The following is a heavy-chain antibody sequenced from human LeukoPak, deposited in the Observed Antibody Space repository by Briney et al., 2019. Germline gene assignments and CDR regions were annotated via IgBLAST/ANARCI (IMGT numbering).Heavy chain of an antibody. Sequence: ASVKVSCKASGYTFTSYDINWVRQATGQGLEWMGWMNPNSGNTGYAQKFQGRVTMTRNTSISTAYMELSSLRSEDTAVYYCARGLVSPDAFDIWGQGTMVTVSS. CDR2: MNPNSGNT. CDR1: GYTFTSYD. CDR3: ARGLVSPDAFDI. D-gene: IGHD2-2*01. V-gene: IGHV1-8*01. J-gene: IGHJ3*02.